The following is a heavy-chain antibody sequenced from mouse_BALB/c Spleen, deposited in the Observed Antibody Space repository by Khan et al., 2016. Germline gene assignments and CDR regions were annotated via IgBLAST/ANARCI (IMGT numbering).Heavy chain of an antibody. Sequence: EVELVESGGGLVQPGGSRKLSCAAPGFTFSSFGMHWVRQAPEKGLEWVAYISSGSSTIYYADTVKGRFTISRVNPKNTLFLQMTSLRSEDTAMYYCASYYYGSTYWGQGTTLTVSS. CDR1: GFTFSSFG. J-gene: IGHJ2*01. CDR3: ASYYYGSTY. CDR2: ISSGSSTI. D-gene: IGHD1-1*01. V-gene: IGHV5-17*02.